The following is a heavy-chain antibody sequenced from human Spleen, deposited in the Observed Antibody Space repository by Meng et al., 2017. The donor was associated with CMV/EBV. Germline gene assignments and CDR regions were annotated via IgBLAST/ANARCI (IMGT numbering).Heavy chain of an antibody. CDR3: ARGQFGSGSYSFGDY. J-gene: IGHJ4*02. CDR2: ISYDGSNK. D-gene: IGHD3-10*01. CDR1: GFTFSSYA. Sequence: GESLKISCAASGFTFSSYAMHWVRQAPGKGLEWVAVISYDGSNKYYADSVKGRFTISRDNSKKTLFLQMNSLRAEDTAVYYCARGQFGSGSYSFGDYWGQGTLVTVSS. V-gene: IGHV3-30-3*01.